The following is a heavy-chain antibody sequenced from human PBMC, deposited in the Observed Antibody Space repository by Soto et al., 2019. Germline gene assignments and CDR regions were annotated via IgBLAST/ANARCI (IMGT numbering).Heavy chain of an antibody. V-gene: IGHV4-59*08. CDR3: ARQRRDFDY. CDR2: IFSSGST. CDR1: GGSISNYY. Sequence: QVQLQESGPGLVKPSVTLSLTCTVSGGSISNYYWSWMRQPPGKGLQWIGYIFSSGSTNYNPSLNIRVTITVNTCKNQFSLNLNSVTAADTTLYYCARQRRDFDYWGQGTLVTVSA. J-gene: IGHJ4*02.